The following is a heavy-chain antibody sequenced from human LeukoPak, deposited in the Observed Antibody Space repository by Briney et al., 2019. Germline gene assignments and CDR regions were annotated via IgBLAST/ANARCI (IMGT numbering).Heavy chain of an antibody. CDR2: INHSGST. V-gene: IGHV4-34*01. CDR3: ARGPPHRYFDWLLSTSLDY. J-gene: IGHJ4*02. Sequence: SETLSLTCAVYGGSFSGYSWSWIRQPPGKGLEWIGEINHSGSTNYNPSLKSRVTISVDTSKNQFSLKLSSVTAADTAVYYCARGPPHRYFDWLLSTSLDYWGQGTLVTVSS. CDR1: GGSFSGYS. D-gene: IGHD3-9*01.